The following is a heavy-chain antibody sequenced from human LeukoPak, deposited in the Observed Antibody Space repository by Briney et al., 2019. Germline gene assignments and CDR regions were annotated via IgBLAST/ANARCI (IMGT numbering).Heavy chain of an antibody. CDR2: SYGNT. CDR3: ARNLGYDFWSGYYPYYYYYGMDV. J-gene: IGHJ6*02. Sequence: PSETLSLTCTVSGGSISRGGYFWSWIRQHPGKGLEWIGYSYGNTNYNPSLKNRVTISVDTSRNQFSLKMTSVTAADTAVYYCARNLGYDFWSGYYPYYYYYGMDVWGQGTTVTVSS. CDR1: GGSISRGGYF. D-gene: IGHD3-3*01. V-gene: IGHV4-31*03.